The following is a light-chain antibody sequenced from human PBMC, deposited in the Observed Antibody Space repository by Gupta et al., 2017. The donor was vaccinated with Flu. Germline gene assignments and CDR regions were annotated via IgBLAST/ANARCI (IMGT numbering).Light chain of an antibody. V-gene: IGKV1-39*01. Sequence: IPVPHSPSSLSVSVGDPVTITCRTSQNISTFLNWFQQKPGKAPNLLIYAVSSLQSGVPSRFGGGGSGAXYTLTIXGLQPEDFATEVSKQSYITPLTFGXATKVQMK. CDR2: AVS. CDR1: QNISTF. J-gene: IGKJ4*01. CDR3: KQSYITPLT.